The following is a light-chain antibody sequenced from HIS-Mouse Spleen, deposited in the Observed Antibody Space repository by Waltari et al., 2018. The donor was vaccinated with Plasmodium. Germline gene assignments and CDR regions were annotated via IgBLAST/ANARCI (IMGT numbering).Light chain of an antibody. CDR2: KAS. CDR3: QKYNSYWT. Sequence: DIQMTQSPSTLSASVGDRVTITCRASQSISSWLAWYPQKPGKAPKLLIYKASSLESGVPSRFSGSGSGTEFILTISSLQPDDFATYYCQKYNSYWTFGQGTKVEIK. J-gene: IGKJ1*01. CDR1: QSISSW. V-gene: IGKV1-5*03.